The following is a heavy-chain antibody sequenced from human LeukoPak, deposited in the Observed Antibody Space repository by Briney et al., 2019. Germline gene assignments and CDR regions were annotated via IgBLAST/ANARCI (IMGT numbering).Heavy chain of an antibody. CDR3: VKTPLSGYSSGWYYFDY. D-gene: IGHD6-19*01. CDR2: ISGSGGST. Sequence: SGGSLRLSCAASGFTFSSYAMSWVRQAPGKGLEWVSAISGSGGSTYYADSVKGRFTISRDNSKNTLYLQMNSLGAEDTAVYYCVKTPLSGYSSGWYYFDYWGQGTLVTVSS. V-gene: IGHV3-23*01. J-gene: IGHJ4*02. CDR1: GFTFSSYA.